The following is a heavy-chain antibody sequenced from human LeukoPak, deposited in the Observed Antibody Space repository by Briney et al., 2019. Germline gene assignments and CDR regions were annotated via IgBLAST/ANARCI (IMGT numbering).Heavy chain of an antibody. V-gene: IGHV3-23*01. CDR1: GFTFSIYA. CDR2: LSGSGGSA. Sequence: QPGGSLRLSCAASGFTFSIYAMIWVRQAPGKGLEWVSSLSGSGGSASYADSVKGRFTISRDNSKDTLYLQMNSLRAEDTAVYYCATSDYYDTSGHPHDAFDTWGQGTMVTVSS. D-gene: IGHD3-22*01. CDR3: ATSDYYDTSGHPHDAFDT. J-gene: IGHJ3*02.